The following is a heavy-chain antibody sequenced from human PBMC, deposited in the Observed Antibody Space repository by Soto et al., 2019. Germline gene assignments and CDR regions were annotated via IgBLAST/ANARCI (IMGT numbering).Heavy chain of an antibody. CDR3: ARRKGGNPAFDI. V-gene: IGHV4-39*01. J-gene: IGHJ3*02. CDR1: GGSISSSSYY. Sequence: QLQLQESGPGLVKPSETLSLTCTVSGGSISSSSYYWGWIRQPPGKGLEWIGSIYYSGSTYYNPSLKSRVTISVDTCKNQFSLKLSSVTAADTAVYYCARRKGGNPAFDIWGQGTMVTVSS. CDR2: IYYSGST. D-gene: IGHD2-15*01.